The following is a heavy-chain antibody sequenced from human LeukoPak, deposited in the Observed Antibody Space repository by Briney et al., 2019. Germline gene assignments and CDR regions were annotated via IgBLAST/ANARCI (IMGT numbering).Heavy chain of an antibody. V-gene: IGHV3-74*01. CDR1: GFTFSSYW. J-gene: IGHJ5*02. CDR2: INSDGSST. CDR3: ARVRIAAHNWFAP. Sequence: GGSPRISCVVSGFTFSSYWMHWVRQAPGKELVWVSRINSDGSSTSYAGSVEDRFTIPRDNAKNTLYLQMNSLRAEDTAVYYCARVRIAAHNWFAPWGQGTLVTVSS. D-gene: IGHD6-13*01.